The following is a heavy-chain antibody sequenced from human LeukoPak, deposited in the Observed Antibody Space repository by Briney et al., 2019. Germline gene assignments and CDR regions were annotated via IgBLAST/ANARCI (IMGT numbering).Heavy chain of an antibody. J-gene: IGHJ3*02. Sequence: GGSLRLSCAASGFTFSSYSRNWVRQAPGKGLEWVSSISSSSSYIYYADSVKGRFTISRDNAKNSLYLQMNSLRAEDTAVYYCARDLAAARPHDAFDIWGQGTMVTVSS. CDR1: GFTFSSYS. CDR3: ARDLAAARPHDAFDI. CDR2: ISSSSSYI. V-gene: IGHV3-21*04. D-gene: IGHD6-13*01.